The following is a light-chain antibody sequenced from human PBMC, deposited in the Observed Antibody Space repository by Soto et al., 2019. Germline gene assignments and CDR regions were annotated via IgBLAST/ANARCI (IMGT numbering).Light chain of an antibody. V-gene: IGLV1-47*01. CDR1: SSNIGSNY. J-gene: IGLJ2*01. CDR2: KNN. Sequence: QAVVTQPPSASGTPGQRVTISCSGSSSNIGSNYVYWYQQVPGTAPKVLIYKNNQRPSGVSDRFSGSKSGTTATLAISGLRSEEEADYYCAAWDDSLLFGGGTKLTVL. CDR3: AAWDDSLL.